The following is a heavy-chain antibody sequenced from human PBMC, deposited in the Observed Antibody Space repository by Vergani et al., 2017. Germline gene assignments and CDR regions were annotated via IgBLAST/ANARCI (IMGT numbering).Heavy chain of an antibody. D-gene: IGHD1-26*01. V-gene: IGHV1-69*13. CDR3: AKLPSGRIVGPLYYFDS. CDR1: GGTFSSYA. J-gene: IGHJ4*02. Sequence: QVQLVQSGAEVKKPGSSVKVSCKASGGTFSSYAISWVRQAPGQGLEWMGRIIPIFGTANYAQKFQGRVTITADESTSTAYMELNSLRAEDTAVYYCAKLPSGRIVGPLYYFDSWGQGTLVTVSS. CDR2: IIPIFGTA.